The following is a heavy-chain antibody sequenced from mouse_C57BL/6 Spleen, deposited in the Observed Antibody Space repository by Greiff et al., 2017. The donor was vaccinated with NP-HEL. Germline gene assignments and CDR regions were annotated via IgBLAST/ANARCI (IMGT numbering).Heavy chain of an antibody. CDR2: IDPNSGGT. CDR3: ARSGAYYSNLYAMDY. CDR1: GYTFTSYW. V-gene: IGHV1-72*01. Sequence: VKLQQPGAELVKPGASVKLSCKASGYTFTSYWMHWVKQRPGRGLEWIGRIDPNSGGTKYNEKFKSKATLTVDKPSSTAYMQLSSLTSEDSAVYYCARSGAYYSNLYAMDYWGQGTSVTVSS. D-gene: IGHD2-5*01. J-gene: IGHJ4*01.